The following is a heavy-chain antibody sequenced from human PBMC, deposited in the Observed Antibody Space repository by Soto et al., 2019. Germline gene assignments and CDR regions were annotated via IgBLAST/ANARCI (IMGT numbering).Heavy chain of an antibody. V-gene: IGHV3-33*01. Sequence: VGSLRLSCAASGFTFSSYGMHWVRQAPGKGLEWVAVIWYDGSNKYYADSVKGRFTISRDNSKNTLYLQMNSLRAEDTAVYYCARVSEGLVALDYWGQGTLVTVSS. CDR3: ARVSEGLVALDY. CDR1: GFTFSSYG. J-gene: IGHJ4*02. CDR2: IWYDGSNK. D-gene: IGHD5-12*01.